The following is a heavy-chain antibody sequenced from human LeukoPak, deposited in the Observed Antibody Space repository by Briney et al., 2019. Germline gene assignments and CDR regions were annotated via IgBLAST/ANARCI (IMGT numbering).Heavy chain of an antibody. D-gene: IGHD1/OR15-1a*01. CDR1: GFTFSGFA. J-gene: IGHJ4*02. V-gene: IGHV3-23*01. CDR3: AKSHSVEQRGYFDY. Sequence: GGSLRLSCAASGFTFSGFAMSWVRQAPGKGLEWVSTISDSGGSTYYADSVKGRFTISRDNSKDTLYVQLNDLRAEDAAVYYWAKSHSVEQRGYFDYWGQGTLVTVSS. CDR2: ISDSGGST.